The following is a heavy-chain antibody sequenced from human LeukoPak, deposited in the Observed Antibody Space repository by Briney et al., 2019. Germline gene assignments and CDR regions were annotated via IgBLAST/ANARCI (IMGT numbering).Heavy chain of an antibody. CDR3: AKDRARITMIVVEDAFDI. CDR1: GFTFSSYG. V-gene: IGHV3-30*18. D-gene: IGHD3-22*01. J-gene: IGHJ3*02. CDR2: ISYDGSNK. Sequence: GGSLRLSCAASGFTFSSYGMHWVRQAPGKGLEWVAVISYDGSNKYYADSVKGRFTISRDNSKNTLYLQMNSLRAEDKAVYYCAKDRARITMIVVEDAFDIWGQGTMVTVSS.